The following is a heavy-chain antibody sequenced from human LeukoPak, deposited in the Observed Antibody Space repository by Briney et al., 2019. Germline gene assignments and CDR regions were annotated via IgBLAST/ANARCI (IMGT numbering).Heavy chain of an antibody. CDR1: GYTLTELS. V-gene: IGHV1-24*01. D-gene: IGHD3-22*01. J-gene: IGHJ5*02. CDR3: ARRSYYYDGSGYPDYWFDP. CDR2: FDPEDGET. Sequence: ASVKVSCKVSGYTLTELSMHWVRQAPGKGLEWMGGFDPEDGETIYAQKFQGRVTMTEDTSTDTAYMELSSLRSEDTAVYYCARRSYYYDGSGYPDYWFDPWGQGTLVTVSS.